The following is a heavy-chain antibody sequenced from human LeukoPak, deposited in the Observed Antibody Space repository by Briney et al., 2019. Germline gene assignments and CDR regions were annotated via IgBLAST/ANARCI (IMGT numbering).Heavy chain of an antibody. CDR1: GGSISSGGYS. CDR2: IYYSGST. D-gene: IGHD6-6*01. V-gene: IGHV4-30-4*07. Sequence: PSETLSLTCAVSGGSISSGGYSWSWIRQPPGKGLEWIGYIYYSGSTYYNPSFKSRVTISVDTSKNQFSLKLSSVTAADTAVYYCARSEIYSSSSNYYYYMDVWGKGTTVTVSS. J-gene: IGHJ6*03. CDR3: ARSEIYSSSSNYYYYMDV.